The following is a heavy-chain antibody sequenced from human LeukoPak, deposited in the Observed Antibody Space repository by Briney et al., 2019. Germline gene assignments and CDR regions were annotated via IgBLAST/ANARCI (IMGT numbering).Heavy chain of an antibody. D-gene: IGHD5-12*01. V-gene: IGHV3-7*01. CDR3: ATTRRLRRLGLDAFDI. J-gene: IGHJ3*02. CDR1: GFTFSSYW. Sequence: GGSLRLSCAASGFTFSSYWMSWVRQAPGKGLEWVANIKQDGSEKYYVDSVKGRFTISRDNARNSLYLQMNSLRAEATAVYHCATTRRLRRLGLDAFDIWGQGTMLTVSS. CDR2: IKQDGSEK.